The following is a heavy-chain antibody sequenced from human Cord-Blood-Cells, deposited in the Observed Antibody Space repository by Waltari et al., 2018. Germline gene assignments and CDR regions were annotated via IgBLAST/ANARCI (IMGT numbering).Heavy chain of an antibody. J-gene: IGHJ3*02. CDR3: ARHIVVVPAASDAFDI. CDR2: IYYSGST. V-gene: IGHV4-39*01. CDR1: GGSISSSSYY. D-gene: IGHD2-2*01. Sequence: QLQLQESGPGLVKPSETLSLTCTVSGGSISSSSYYWGWIRQPPGKGLEWIGSIYYSGSTYYNPSLKSRVTISVDTSKNQFSLKLSSVTAADTAVYYCARHIVVVPAASDAFDIWGQGTMVTVSS.